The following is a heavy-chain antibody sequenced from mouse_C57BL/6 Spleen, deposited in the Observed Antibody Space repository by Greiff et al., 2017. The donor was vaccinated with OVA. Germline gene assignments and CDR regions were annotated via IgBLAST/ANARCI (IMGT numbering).Heavy chain of an antibody. CDR1: GYSFTGYY. V-gene: IGHV1-42*01. CDR2: INPSTGGT. J-gene: IGHJ2*01. Sequence: LKESGPELVKPGASVKISCKASGYSFTGYYMNWVKQSPEKSLEWIGEINPSTGGTTYNQKFKAKATLTVDKSSSTAYMQLKSLTSEDSAVYYCARSYDYDYYFDYWGQGTTLTVSS. CDR3: ARSYDYDYYFDY. D-gene: IGHD2-4*01.